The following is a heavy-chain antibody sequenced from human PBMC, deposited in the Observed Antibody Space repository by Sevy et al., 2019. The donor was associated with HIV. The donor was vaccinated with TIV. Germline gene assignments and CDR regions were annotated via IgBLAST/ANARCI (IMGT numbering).Heavy chain of an antibody. D-gene: IGHD5-18*01. J-gene: IGHJ3*02. V-gene: IGHV3-33*01. CDR2: IWYDGSNK. Sequence: GGSLRLSCAASGFTFSSYGMHWVRQAPGKGLEWVAVIWYDGSNKYYADSVKGRFTISRDNSKNTLYLQMNSLRAEDTAGYYCARQQLCSRFDAFDIWGQGTMVTVSS. CDR3: ARQQLCSRFDAFDI. CDR1: GFTFSSYG.